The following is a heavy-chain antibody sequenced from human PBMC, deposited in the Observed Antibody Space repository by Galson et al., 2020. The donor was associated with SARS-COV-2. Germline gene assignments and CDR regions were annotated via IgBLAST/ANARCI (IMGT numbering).Heavy chain of an antibody. CDR2: IIPIFGTA. V-gene: IGHV1-69*13. CDR1: GGTFSSYA. D-gene: IGHD3-3*01. CDR3: ARGTALGRLPKFLPEALRYYFDY. Sequence: SVKVSCKASGGTFSSYAISWVRQAPGQGLEWMGGIIPIFGTANYAQKFQGRVTITADESTSTAYMELSSLRSEDTAVYYCARGTALGRLPKFLPEALRYYFDYWGQGTLVTVSS. J-gene: IGHJ4*02.